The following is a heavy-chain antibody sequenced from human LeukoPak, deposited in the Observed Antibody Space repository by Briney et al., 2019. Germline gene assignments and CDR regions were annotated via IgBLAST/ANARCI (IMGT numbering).Heavy chain of an antibody. J-gene: IGHJ4*02. V-gene: IGHV3-43*02. CDR1: GFTFVDYP. CDR2: ISADGATT. Sequence: GGSLRLSCAASGFTFVDYPMHWVRQVPGKGLEWVSLISADGATTYYADSVKGRFTISRDNSKTSLYLQMNSLRPEDTALYYCAKDYYWGQETRVTVSS. CDR3: AKDYY.